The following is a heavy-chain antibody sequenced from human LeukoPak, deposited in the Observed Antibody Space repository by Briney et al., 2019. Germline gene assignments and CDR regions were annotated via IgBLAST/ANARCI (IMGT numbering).Heavy chain of an antibody. Sequence: GGSLRLSCAASGFTFSNAWMSWVRQAPGKGLEWVGRIKSKTDGGTTDYAAPVKGRFTISRDDSKNTLYLQVNSLKTEDTAVYYCTTEGLIVGATIFDYWGQGTLVTVSS. CDR2: IKSKTDGGTT. CDR3: TTEGLIVGATIFDY. D-gene: IGHD1-26*01. J-gene: IGHJ4*02. V-gene: IGHV3-15*01. CDR1: GFTFSNAW.